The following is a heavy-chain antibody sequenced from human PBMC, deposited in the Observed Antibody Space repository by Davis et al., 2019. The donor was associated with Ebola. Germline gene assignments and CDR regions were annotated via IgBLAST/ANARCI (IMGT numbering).Heavy chain of an antibody. V-gene: IGHV3-23*01. CDR1: GFTFSSYA. CDR2: ISGSGGST. J-gene: IGHJ4*02. D-gene: IGHD2-8*01. Sequence: GESLKISCAASGFTFSSYAMSWVRQAPGKGLEWVSAISGSGGSTYYADSVKGRFTISRDNSKNTLYLQMNSLRAEDTAVYYCAKGGRGAVYAMGYYFDYWGQGTLVTVSS. CDR3: AKGGRGAVYAMGYYFDY.